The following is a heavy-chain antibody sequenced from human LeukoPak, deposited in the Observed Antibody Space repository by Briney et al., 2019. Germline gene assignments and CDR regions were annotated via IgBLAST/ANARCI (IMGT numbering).Heavy chain of an antibody. CDR2: IIPMFGAA. CDR3: ARSRLEIWFDP. J-gene: IGHJ5*02. V-gene: IGHV1-69*05. CDR1: GGTFDNYA. D-gene: IGHD1-1*01. Sequence: ASVKVSCKASGGTFDNYAIRWVRQAPGQGLEWMGGIIPMFGAANYAQKFQGRVTMTRDMSTSTVYMELSSLRSEDTAVYYCARSRLEIWFDPWGQGTLVTVSS.